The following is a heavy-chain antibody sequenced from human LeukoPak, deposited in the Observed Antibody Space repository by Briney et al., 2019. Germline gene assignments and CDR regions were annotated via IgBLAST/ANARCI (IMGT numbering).Heavy chain of an antibody. CDR2: ISWNSGNI. J-gene: IGHJ4*02. D-gene: IGHD3-3*01. V-gene: IGHV3-9*01. CDR1: GFTFDDYA. Sequence: PGGSLRLSCAASGFTFDDYAMHWVRQAPGKGLEWVSGISWNSGNIGYADSVKGRFTISRDNAKNSLYLQMNSLRAEDTALYYCAKSFAPDFWSGFDYWGQGTLVTVSS. CDR3: AKSFAPDFWSGFDY.